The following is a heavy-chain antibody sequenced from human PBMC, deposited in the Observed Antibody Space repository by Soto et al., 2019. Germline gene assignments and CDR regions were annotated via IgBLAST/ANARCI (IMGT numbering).Heavy chain of an antibody. V-gene: IGHV4-4*08. D-gene: IGHD3-22*01. CDR3: ARSYYDSTGFAIDP. J-gene: IGHJ5*02. CDR1: GASVSHGY. Sequence: QMQLQASGPGLVKPSETLSLTCNVSGASVSHGYWSWIRQPPGKGLEWLGFMYLGGSFNYNPSLTSRATIPVETSKNQFSMKLTSVSASDTAVYYCARSYYDSTGFAIDPWCQGTLVTVSS. CDR2: MYLGGSF.